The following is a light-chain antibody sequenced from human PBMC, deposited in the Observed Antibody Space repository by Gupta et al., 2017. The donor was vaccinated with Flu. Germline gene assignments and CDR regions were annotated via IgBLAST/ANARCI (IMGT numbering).Light chain of an antibody. J-gene: IGKJ4*01. Sequence: PAAAASSSPGGGTPSYSRTHNSVNSYVSWYQQQPGPPPLLLNYAASNRATGLPASFSGSGSGTVFPLIISRLEAEDVVDYYRQRGSQPLTFGGGTKVEIK. V-gene: IGKV3-11*01. CDR1: HNSVNSY. CDR3: QRGSQPLT. CDR2: AAS.